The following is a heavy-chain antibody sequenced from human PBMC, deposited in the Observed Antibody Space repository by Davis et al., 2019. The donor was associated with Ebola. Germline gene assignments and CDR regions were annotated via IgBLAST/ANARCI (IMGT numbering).Heavy chain of an antibody. V-gene: IGHV3-48*02. CDR2: ISRSSDT. J-gene: IGHJ4*02. D-gene: IGHD3-9*01. CDR3: AVHNGDWLQLDF. CDR1: GFTFSSYS. Sequence: GESLKISCAASGFTFSSYSMNWVRQAPGKGLEWVSYISRSSDTNADSVRGRFTISRDTAKKSLYLQMNSLRDEDTAVYYCAVHNGDWLQLDFWGQGTLVTVSS.